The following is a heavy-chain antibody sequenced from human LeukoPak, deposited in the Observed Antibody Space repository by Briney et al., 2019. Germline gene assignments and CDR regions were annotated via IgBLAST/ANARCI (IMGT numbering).Heavy chain of an antibody. V-gene: IGHV4-31*03. J-gene: IGHJ2*01. CDR1: GGSISRGAYY. CDR2: IYYSGTT. Sequence: SQTLSLTCTVSGGSISRGAYYWSWIRQHPKKGLEWIGYIYYSGTTYYNPPFQSRVIISSDTAKNQFSLKLSSVTAADTAVYFCARRWLQAGYFDFWGRGTVVTVSS. CDR3: ARRWLQAGYFDF. D-gene: IGHD5-24*01.